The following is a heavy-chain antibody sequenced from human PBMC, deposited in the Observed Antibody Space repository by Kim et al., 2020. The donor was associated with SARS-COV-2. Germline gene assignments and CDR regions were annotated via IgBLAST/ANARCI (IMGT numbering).Heavy chain of an antibody. CDR2: IYYSGST. J-gene: IGHJ4*02. CDR1: GGSISSYY. Sequence: SETLSLTCTVSGGSISSYYWSWIRQPPGKGLEWIGYIYYSGSTNYNPSLKSRVTISVDTSKNQFSLKLSSVTTADTAVYYCARSRNVLRYFDWLLYNGYYFDYWGRGTLVTVSS. D-gene: IGHD3-9*01. V-gene: IGHV4-59*01. CDR3: ARSRNVLRYFDWLLYNGYYFDY.